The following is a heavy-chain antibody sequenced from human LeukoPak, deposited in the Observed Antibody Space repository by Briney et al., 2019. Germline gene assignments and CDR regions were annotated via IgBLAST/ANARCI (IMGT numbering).Heavy chain of an antibody. Sequence: ASVKVSCKASGYTFTAYYIQWVRQAPGQGLEWMGTIRPGDTRTTYAQKFQGRVTMTWDMSTTTGYMELSSLRSEDTAVYYCVREKSGGTYVYWGQRTLVTVSS. D-gene: IGHD3-16*01. V-gene: IGHV1-46*01. J-gene: IGHJ4*02. CDR1: GYTFTAYY. CDR3: VREKSGGTYVY. CDR2: IRPGDTRT.